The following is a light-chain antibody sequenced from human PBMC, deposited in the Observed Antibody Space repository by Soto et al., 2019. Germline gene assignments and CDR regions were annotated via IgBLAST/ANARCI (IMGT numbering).Light chain of an antibody. CDR2: ATT. CDR1: QSIGSY. J-gene: IGKJ2*02. Sequence: DIEMTHSPPSLSASVGDRVTITCRASQSIGSYLNWYRQELGRAPKLLIYATTILQSGVPSRFSGAGSGTDFTLTITNLQLADFATYYCQQSYSAPRTFGQGTKLEIK. CDR3: QQSYSAPRT. V-gene: IGKV1-39*01.